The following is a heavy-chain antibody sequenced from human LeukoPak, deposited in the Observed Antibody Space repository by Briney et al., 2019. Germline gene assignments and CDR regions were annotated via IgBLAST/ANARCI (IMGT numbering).Heavy chain of an antibody. D-gene: IGHD3-9*01. CDR3: ARDPIRYFDWFDF. CDR2: ISSSSSYI. V-gene: IGHV3-21*01. CDR1: GFTFSSYS. J-gene: IGHJ4*02. Sequence: PERSLRLSCAASGFTFSSYSMNWVRQAPGKGLEWVSSISSSSSYISYADSVKGRFTISRDNAKNSLYLQMNSLRAEDTAVYYCARDPIRYFDWFDFWGQGTLVTVSS.